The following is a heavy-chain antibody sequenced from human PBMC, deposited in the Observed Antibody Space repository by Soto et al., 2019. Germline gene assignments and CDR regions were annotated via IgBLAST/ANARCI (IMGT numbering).Heavy chain of an antibody. D-gene: IGHD3-22*01. V-gene: IGHV4-30-2*01. Sequence: SETLSLTCAVSGGSISSGGYSWSWIRQPPGKGLEWIGYIYHSGSTYYNPSLKSRVTISVDRSKNQFSLKLSSVTAADTAVYYCARESHNYDSSGYYDYW. J-gene: IGHJ4*01. CDR1: GGSISSGGYS. CDR3: ARESHNYDSSGYYDY. CDR2: IYHSGST.